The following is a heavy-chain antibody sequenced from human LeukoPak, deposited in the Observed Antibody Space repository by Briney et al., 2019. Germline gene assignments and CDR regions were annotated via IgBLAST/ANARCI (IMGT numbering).Heavy chain of an antibody. V-gene: IGHV4-34*01. Sequence: SETLSLTCAVYGGSFSGYYWSWIRQPPGKGLEWIGEINHSGNTNYNPSLKSRVTMSIDTSKNQFSLQLSSVTAADTAVYYCARIPGRWLQLPFFDYWGQGTLVTVSS. CDR3: ARIPGRWLQLPFFDY. J-gene: IGHJ4*02. CDR2: INHSGNT. CDR1: GGSFSGYY. D-gene: IGHD5-24*01.